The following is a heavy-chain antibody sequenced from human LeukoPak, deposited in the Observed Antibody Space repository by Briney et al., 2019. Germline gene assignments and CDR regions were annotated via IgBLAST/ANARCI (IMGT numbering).Heavy chain of an antibody. CDR2: IKTDGSIT. CDR3: ARERESEPPYSYGIFDY. J-gene: IGHJ4*02. D-gene: IGHD5-18*01. V-gene: IGHV3-74*01. Sequence: GGSLRLSCAASGFSFSVYWMHWVRQAPGKGPVWVSRIKTDGSITDYADSVKGRFTISRDNSKNTLYLQMNSLRAEDTAVYYCARERESEPPYSYGIFDYWGQGTLVTVSS. CDR1: GFSFSVYW.